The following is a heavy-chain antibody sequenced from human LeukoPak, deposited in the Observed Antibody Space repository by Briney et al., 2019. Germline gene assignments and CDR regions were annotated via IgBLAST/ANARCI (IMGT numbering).Heavy chain of an antibody. V-gene: IGHV3-9*01. CDR2: ISWNGGSI. CDR3: AKDKWYDSSDYFDY. Sequence: GRSLRLSCAASGFTFDGYAMHWVRQAPGKGLEWVSGISWNGGSIGYADSVKGRFTISRDNAKNSLYLQMNSLRAEDTALYYCAKDKWYDSSDYFDYWGQGTLVTVSS. J-gene: IGHJ4*02. CDR1: GFTFDGYA. D-gene: IGHD3-22*01.